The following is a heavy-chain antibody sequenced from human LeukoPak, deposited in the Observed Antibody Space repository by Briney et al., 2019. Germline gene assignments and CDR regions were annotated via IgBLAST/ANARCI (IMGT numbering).Heavy chain of an antibody. Sequence: QPGGSLLLSCAASGFTFSSYAMSWVRQAPGKGLEWVSAISGSGGRTYDADSVKGRFTISRDNSKNTLYLQMNSLRAEDTAVYYCAKAEADERLAAAVLIFDYWGQGTLVTVSS. V-gene: IGHV3-23*01. CDR2: ISGSGGRT. J-gene: IGHJ4*02. D-gene: IGHD6-13*01. CDR3: AKAEADERLAAAVLIFDY. CDR1: GFTFSSYA.